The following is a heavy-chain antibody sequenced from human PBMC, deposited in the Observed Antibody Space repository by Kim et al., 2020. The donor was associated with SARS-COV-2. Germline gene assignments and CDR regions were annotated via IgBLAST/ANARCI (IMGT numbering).Heavy chain of an antibody. J-gene: IGHJ5*02. CDR3: ASPLYYDFWSGYP. D-gene: IGHD3-3*01. CDR2: IYYSGST. V-gene: IGHV4-39*01. Sequence: SETLSLTCTVSGGSISSSSYYWGWIRQPPGKGLEWIGSIYYSGSTYYNPSLKSRVTISVDTSKNQFSLKLSSVTAADTAVYYCASPLYYDFWSGYPWGQGTLVTVSS. CDR1: GGSISSSSYY.